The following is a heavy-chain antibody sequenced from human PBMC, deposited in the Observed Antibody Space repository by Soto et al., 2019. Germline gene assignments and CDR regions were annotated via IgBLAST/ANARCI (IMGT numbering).Heavy chain of an antibody. J-gene: IGHJ5*02. CDR3: VRDRYSSSGWFDP. Sequence: SQTLSLTCAISGDSVSSYSAAWNWIRQSPSGGLEWLGKTYYRSRFFSDYAESVKSRIIINPDTSKNQFSLQLKSVTPEDTAVYYCVRDRYSSSGWFDPWGQGTPVTVSS. V-gene: IGHV6-1*01. CDR2: TYYRSRFFS. D-gene: IGHD3-10*01. CDR1: GDSVSSYSAA.